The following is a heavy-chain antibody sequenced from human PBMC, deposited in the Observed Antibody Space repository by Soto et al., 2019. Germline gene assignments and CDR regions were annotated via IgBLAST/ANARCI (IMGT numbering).Heavy chain of an antibody. D-gene: IGHD3-22*01. V-gene: IGHV5-51*01. CDR3: ASKDKSGYFNWFDP. J-gene: IGHJ5*02. CDR1: GYRFTSYW. Sequence: PGESLKISCRTSGYRFTSYWIAWVRQMPGKALEWMGIIFPSDSDTRYSPSFQGQVTISADRSTSTVFLQWASLKASDTAVYFCASKDKSGYFNWFDPWGQGTLVTVSS. CDR2: IFPSDSDT.